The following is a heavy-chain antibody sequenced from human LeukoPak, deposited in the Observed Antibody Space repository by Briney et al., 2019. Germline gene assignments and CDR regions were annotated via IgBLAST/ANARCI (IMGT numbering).Heavy chain of an antibody. D-gene: IGHD6-13*01. Sequence: GGSPRLSCAASGFTFSSYSMNWVRQAPGKGLEWVSAISSSSSYIYYADSVKGRFTISRDNARNSLYLQMNSLRAEDTAMYYCAREGAAAAPYWGQGTLVTVSS. CDR3: AREGAAAAPY. CDR1: GFTFSSYS. V-gene: IGHV3-21*01. CDR2: ISSSSSYI. J-gene: IGHJ4*02.